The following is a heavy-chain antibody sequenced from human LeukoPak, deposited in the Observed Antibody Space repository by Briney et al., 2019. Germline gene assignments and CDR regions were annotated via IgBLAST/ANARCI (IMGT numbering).Heavy chain of an antibody. D-gene: IGHD4-11*01. V-gene: IGHV4-39*07. CDR1: GGSISSSSYY. CDR2: IYYSGST. J-gene: IGHJ5*02. CDR3: ARDHWNRLQRTNWFDP. Sequence: SETLSLTCTVSGGSISSSSYYWGWIRQPPGKGLEWIGSIYYSGSTYYNPSLKSRVTISVDTSKNQFSLKLSSVTAADTAVYYCARDHWNRLQRTNWFDPWGQGTLVTVSS.